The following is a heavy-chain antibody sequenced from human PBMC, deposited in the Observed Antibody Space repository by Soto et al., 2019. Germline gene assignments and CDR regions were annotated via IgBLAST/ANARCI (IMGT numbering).Heavy chain of an antibody. D-gene: IGHD3-3*01. V-gene: IGHV3-30-3*01. CDR2: ISYDGSNK. J-gene: IGHJ5*02. CDR1: GFTFSSYA. CDR3: ARAHLTIFGVVNYNWLDP. Sequence: GGSLRLSCAASGFTFSSYAMHWVRQAPGKGPEWVAVISYDGSNKYYADSVKGRFTISRDNSKNTLYLQMNSLRAEDTAVYYCARAHLTIFGVVNYNWLDPWGQGTLVTVSS.